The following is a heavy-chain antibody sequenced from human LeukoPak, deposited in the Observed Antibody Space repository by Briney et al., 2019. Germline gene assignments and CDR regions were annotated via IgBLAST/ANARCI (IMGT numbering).Heavy chain of an antibody. CDR2: IHHSGRT. J-gene: IGHJ4*02. V-gene: IGHV4-39*01. CDR1: GGSISSSSYY. D-gene: IGHD2-15*01. CDR3: ARHSSMIVAVAPTGFEH. Sequence: SETLSLTCTVSGGSISSSSYYWGWIRQSPGQGLEWIGSIHHSGRTYDNPSLKSRVTMSVDTSNNQFSLRLSSVTAADTAVYYCARHSSMIVAVAPTGFEHWGRGTLVTVSS.